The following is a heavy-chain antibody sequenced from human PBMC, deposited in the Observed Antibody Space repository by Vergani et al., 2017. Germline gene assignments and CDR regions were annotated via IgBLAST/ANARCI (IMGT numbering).Heavy chain of an antibody. CDR1: EFTFSNYA. D-gene: IGHD3-10*01. CDR2: ISGSGVSA. Sequence: EVQLLESGGGLVQPGGSLRLTCAASEFTFSNYAMNWVRQAPGKGLEWVSGISGSGVSAYYTDSVKGRFTISRDNYKNMLFLQMNNLRTEDTAIYYCAKQYFLSGNYLFDYWGQGTLVTVSS. J-gene: IGHJ4*02. CDR3: AKQYFLSGNYLFDY. V-gene: IGHV3-23*01.